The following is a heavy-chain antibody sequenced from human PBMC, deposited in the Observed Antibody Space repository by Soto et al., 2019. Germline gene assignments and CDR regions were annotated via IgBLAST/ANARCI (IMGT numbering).Heavy chain of an antibody. D-gene: IGHD2-15*01. CDR3: ARQDRVVVEGRWFDP. CDR2: VYHTGRT. J-gene: IGHJ5*02. CDR1: GGSFKSGSYS. Sequence: SETLSLTCTVSGGSFKSGSYSWSWIRQPPGKGLEWIGYVYHTGRTSYNPSLKSRVSISMDTSKNQFSLNLDSVTAADTAVYYCARQDRVVVEGRWFDPWGQGTLVTVSS. V-gene: IGHV4-61*01.